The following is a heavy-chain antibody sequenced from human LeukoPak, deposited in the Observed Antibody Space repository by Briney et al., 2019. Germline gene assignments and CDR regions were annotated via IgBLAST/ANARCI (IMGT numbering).Heavy chain of an antibody. J-gene: IGHJ4*02. CDR1: GFSFSNYG. D-gene: IGHD1-1*01. CDR2: ISYDGSNK. Sequence: GGSLRLSCAASGFSFSNYGMHWVRQAPGKGLEWVAVISYDGSNKYYADSVKGRFSISRDNSKNTLYLQMNSLRAEDTAVYYCASWYNWNDGDYWGQGTLVTVSS. V-gene: IGHV3-30*03. CDR3: ASWYNWNDGDY.